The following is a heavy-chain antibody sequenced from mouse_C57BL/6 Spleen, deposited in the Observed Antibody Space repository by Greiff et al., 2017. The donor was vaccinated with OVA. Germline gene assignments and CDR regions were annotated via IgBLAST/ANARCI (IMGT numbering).Heavy chain of an antibody. J-gene: IGHJ4*01. Sequence: EVQLQQSGPELVKPGASVKMSCKASGYTFTDYNMHWVKQSHGKSLEWIGYINPNNGGTSYNQKFKGKATLTVNKSSSTAYMELSSLTSEDSAVYYCARYDDDWDAMDDWGQGTTVTVSS. CDR2: INPNNGGT. V-gene: IGHV1-22*01. D-gene: IGHD2-4*01. CDR3: ARYDDDWDAMDD. CDR1: GYTFTDYN.